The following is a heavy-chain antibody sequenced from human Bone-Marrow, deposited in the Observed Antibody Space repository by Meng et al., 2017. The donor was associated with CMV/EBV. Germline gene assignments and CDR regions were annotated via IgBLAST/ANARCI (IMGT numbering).Heavy chain of an antibody. J-gene: IGHJ4*02. Sequence: GESLKISCAASGFTFSSYSMNWVRQAPGKGLEWVSYISSSSSTIYYADSVKGRFTISRDNAKNSLYLQMNSLRAEDTAVYYCARRGAARPYDYWGQGNLVTVSS. CDR3: ARRGAARPYDY. CDR2: ISSSSSTI. V-gene: IGHV3-48*04. CDR1: GFTFSSYS. D-gene: IGHD6-6*01.